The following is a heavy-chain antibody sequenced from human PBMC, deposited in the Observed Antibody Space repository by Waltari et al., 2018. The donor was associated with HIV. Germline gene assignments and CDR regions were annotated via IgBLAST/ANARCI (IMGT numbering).Heavy chain of an antibody. Sequence: EVQLVESGGGLVQPGGSLRLSCAASGFTFSRYWMHWVRQAPGKGLVGLSRVNNEGSSTSYADSVKGRFTITRDNAKNTVYLQMNSLRAEDTAVYYCASLSYGSGDRNFDYWGQGTLVTVSS. CDR2: VNNEGSST. V-gene: IGHV3-74*01. CDR3: ASLSYGSGDRNFDY. D-gene: IGHD3-10*01. CDR1: GFTFSRYW. J-gene: IGHJ4*02.